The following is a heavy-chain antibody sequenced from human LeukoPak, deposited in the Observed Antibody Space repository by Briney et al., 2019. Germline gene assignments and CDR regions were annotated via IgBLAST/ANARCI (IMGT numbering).Heavy chain of an antibody. CDR2: INQSGST. D-gene: IGHD1-26*01. CDR3: ARYIVSYPHDAFDI. J-gene: IGHJ3*02. V-gene: IGHV4-34*01. CDR1: GGSLSGFY. Sequence: SETLSLTCAVYGGSLSGFYWSWIRQSPGKGLEWIGEINQSGSTNYNPSLKSRVTISVDTSKNQFSLKLSSVTAADTAFYYCARYIVSYPHDAFDIWGQGTMVTVSS.